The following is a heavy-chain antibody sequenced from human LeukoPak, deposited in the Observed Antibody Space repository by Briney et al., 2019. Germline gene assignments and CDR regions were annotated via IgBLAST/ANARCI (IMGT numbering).Heavy chain of an antibody. CDR3: ARGADGVSSNSRGWFDP. V-gene: IGHV3-30*02. J-gene: IGHJ5*02. CDR2: IRYDGSNK. D-gene: IGHD2-15*01. Sequence: GGSLRLSCAASGFAASGFTFSTFGMHWVRQAPGKGLERVAFIRYDGSNKYYADSVKGRFTISRDDSKNTLYLQMNSLRAEDTAVYSCARGADGVSSNSRGWFDPWGQGTLVTVSS. CDR1: GFTFSTFG.